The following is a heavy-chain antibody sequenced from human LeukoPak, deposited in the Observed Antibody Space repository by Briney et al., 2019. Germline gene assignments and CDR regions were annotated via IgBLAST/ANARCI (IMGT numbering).Heavy chain of an antibody. Sequence: GGSLRLSCTASGFTFSSFAMHWVRQAPGKGLEYVAGISHNGGSTYYGKSLKGRFSISRDNSKNTLYLRMGRLRADDMAVYYCARDLGKNILILWEPPQGQRGYFDCWGQATLVTVSS. CDR3: ARDLGKNILILWEPPQGQRGYFDC. J-gene: IGHJ4*02. D-gene: IGHD3-22*01. CDR1: GFTFSSFA. V-gene: IGHV3-64*01. CDR2: ISHNGGST.